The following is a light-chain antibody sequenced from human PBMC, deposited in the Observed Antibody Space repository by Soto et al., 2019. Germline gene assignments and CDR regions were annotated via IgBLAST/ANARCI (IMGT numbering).Light chain of an antibody. Sequence: DIPMTQSPSTLSASVGDRVTITCRASQSISRSLAWYQQKPGKAPNLLIYDASSLESGVPSRFSGSGFGTEFTLTISSLQPDDFATYYCQQYNSYLLTFGPGPTVDIK. CDR1: QSISRS. V-gene: IGKV1-5*01. CDR3: QQYNSYLLT. CDR2: DAS. J-gene: IGKJ3*01.